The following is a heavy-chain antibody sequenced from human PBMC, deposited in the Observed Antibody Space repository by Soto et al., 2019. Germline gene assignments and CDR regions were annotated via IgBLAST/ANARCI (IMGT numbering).Heavy chain of an antibody. CDR1: GGKFVDYL. CDR2: IYPGDFDI. J-gene: IGHJ4*02. V-gene: IGHV5-51*01. D-gene: IGHD3-16*01. Sequence: GEFLRISCTGAGGKFVDYLIGWVRQVPGKGLEWMGSIYPGDFDIKYGPSFQGQVTISADKSITTVYLQWSSLKASDTGIYYCAIAFGGEYYDRRSWYSAYWGQGTQVTVPS. CDR3: AIAFGGEYYDRRSWYSAY.